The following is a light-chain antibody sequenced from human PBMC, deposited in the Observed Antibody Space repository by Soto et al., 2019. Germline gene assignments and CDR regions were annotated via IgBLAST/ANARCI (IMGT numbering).Light chain of an antibody. CDR3: AAWDDSLNGRGV. CDR1: SSNIGSNT. J-gene: IGLJ1*01. CDR2: SNN. Sequence: QSVLTQPPSASGTPGQRVTISWSGSSSNIGSNTVTWYQQLPGTAPKLLIYSNNQRPSGVPDRFSGSKSGTSASLAISGLQSEDEADYYCAAWDDSLNGRGVFGTGTKVTVL. V-gene: IGLV1-44*01.